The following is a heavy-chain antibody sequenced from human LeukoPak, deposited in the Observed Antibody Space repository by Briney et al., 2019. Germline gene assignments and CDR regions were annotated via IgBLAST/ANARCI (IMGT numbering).Heavy chain of an antibody. Sequence: SETLSLTCAVYGGSFSGYYWSWIRQPRGKGLEWIGVINHSGSTNYNPSLKSRVTISVDTSKNQFSLKLSSVTAADTAVYYCARGLYYYDSSGYKIPPYFDYWGQGTLVTVSS. CDR2: INHSGST. V-gene: IGHV4-34*01. D-gene: IGHD3-22*01. CDR1: GGSFSGYY. CDR3: ARGLYYYDSSGYKIPPYFDY. J-gene: IGHJ4*02.